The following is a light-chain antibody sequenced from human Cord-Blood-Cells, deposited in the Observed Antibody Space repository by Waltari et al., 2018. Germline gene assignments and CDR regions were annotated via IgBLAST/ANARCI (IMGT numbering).Light chain of an antibody. Sequence: EIVLTQSPGTLSFSPGDRATLSCRASQRFSRSYLAWYQQKPGPAPRRLIYGASSRATGIPDRFSGSGSGTDFTLTISRLEPEDFAVYYCQQYGSSPYTFGQGTKLEIK. CDR3: QQYGSSPYT. CDR1: QRFSRSY. J-gene: IGKJ2*01. CDR2: GAS. V-gene: IGKV3-20*01.